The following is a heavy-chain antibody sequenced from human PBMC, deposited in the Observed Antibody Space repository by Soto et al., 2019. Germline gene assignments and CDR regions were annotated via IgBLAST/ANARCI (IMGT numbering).Heavy chain of an antibody. D-gene: IGHD6-19*01. J-gene: IGHJ4*02. CDR1: AYTSTLYG. V-gene: IGHV1-18*01. Sequence: QVHLVQSGAEVKRPGASVKVSCKASAYTSTLYGITWVRQAPGQGLEWMGWIRAHNGETKFARKFQGRVTMTTDPSSSTVFMDLRTLTSDDTAVYYCATALGTSGWFDYWGQGTLVTVPS. CDR3: ATALGTSGWFDY. CDR2: IRAHNGET.